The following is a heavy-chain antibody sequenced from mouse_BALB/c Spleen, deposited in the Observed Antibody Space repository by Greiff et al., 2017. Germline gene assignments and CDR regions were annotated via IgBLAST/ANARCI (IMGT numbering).Heavy chain of an antibody. D-gene: IGHD1-1*01. Sequence: QVHVKQSGAELMKPGASVKISCKATGYTFSSYWIEWVKQRPGHGLEWIGEILPGSGSTNYNEKFKGKATFTADTSSNTAYMQLSSLTSEDSAVYYCARRDYGSRYGYFDVWGAGTTVTVSS. CDR2: ILPGSGST. J-gene: IGHJ1*01. CDR1: GYTFSSYW. CDR3: ARRDYGSRYGYFDV. V-gene: IGHV1-9*01.